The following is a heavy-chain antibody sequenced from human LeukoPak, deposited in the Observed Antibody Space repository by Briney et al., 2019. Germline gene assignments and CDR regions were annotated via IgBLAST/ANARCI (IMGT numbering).Heavy chain of an antibody. D-gene: IGHD2-15*01. J-gene: IGHJ4*02. CDR1: GFTFSSYE. CDR2: ISSSGSTI. Sequence: GGSLRLSCAASGFTFSSYEVNWVRQAPGKGLEWVSYISSSGSTIYYADSVKGRFTISRDNAKNSLYLQMNSLRAEDTAVYYCARRAAANFDYWGQGTLVTVSS. CDR3: ARRAAANFDY. V-gene: IGHV3-48*03.